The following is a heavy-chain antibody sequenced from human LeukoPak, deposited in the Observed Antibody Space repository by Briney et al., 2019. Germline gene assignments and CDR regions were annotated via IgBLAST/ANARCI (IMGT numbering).Heavy chain of an antibody. CDR2: IYYSGTT. Sequence: SETLSLTCTVSGGSISSGDYYWSWIRQPPGKGLEWIGNIYYSGTTYYNPSLKSRVIISVDTSKNQFSLKLSSVTAADTAVYYCARGLKYYYYGMDVWGQGTTVTVSS. CDR3: ARGLKYYYYGMDV. J-gene: IGHJ6*02. D-gene: IGHD3-16*01. V-gene: IGHV4-30-4*01. CDR1: GGSISSGDYY.